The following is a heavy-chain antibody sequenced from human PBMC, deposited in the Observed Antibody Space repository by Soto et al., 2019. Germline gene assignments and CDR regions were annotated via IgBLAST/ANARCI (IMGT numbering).Heavy chain of an antibody. CDR2: ISAYNGNT. D-gene: IGHD3-22*01. J-gene: IGHJ3*02. CDR1: GYTFTSYG. Sequence: GASVKVSGKASGYTFTSYGISWVRQAPGQGLEWMGWISAYNGNTNYGQKLQDIVTLTTHPSPSTAYLELRSLRSDDTAVYYCARDRKAMIVVAPDAFDIWGQGTMVTVS. V-gene: IGHV1-18*01. CDR3: ARDRKAMIVVAPDAFDI.